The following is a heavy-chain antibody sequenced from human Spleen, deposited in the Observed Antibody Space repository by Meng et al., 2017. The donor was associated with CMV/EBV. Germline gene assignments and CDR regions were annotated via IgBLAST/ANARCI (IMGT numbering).Heavy chain of an antibody. CDR3: ARAPFIVVIPAAIPTFDY. Sequence: GESLKISCAASGFTLNTYVMHWVRQAPGKGLEWVAVISYDGSEIYYADSVKGRFTISRDNSKRTVYLQMDSLRPEDTAVYYCARAPFIVVIPAAIPTFDYWGQGTLVTVS. J-gene: IGHJ4*02. CDR1: GFTLNTYV. D-gene: IGHD2-2*01. V-gene: IGHV3-30*04. CDR2: ISYDGSEI.